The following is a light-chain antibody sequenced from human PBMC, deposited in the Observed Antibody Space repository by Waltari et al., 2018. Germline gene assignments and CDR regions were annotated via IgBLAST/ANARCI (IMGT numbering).Light chain of an antibody. Sequence: DIQMTQSPSSLSASVGDRVTITCRASQSISSYLNWYQQKPGKAPKLLSYAASSLQSGVPSRFSGSGSGTDFTLTISRLQPEDFATYYCQQSYSTPWTFGQGTKVEIK. CDR1: QSISSY. V-gene: IGKV1-39*01. J-gene: IGKJ1*01. CDR2: AAS. CDR3: QQSYSTPWT.